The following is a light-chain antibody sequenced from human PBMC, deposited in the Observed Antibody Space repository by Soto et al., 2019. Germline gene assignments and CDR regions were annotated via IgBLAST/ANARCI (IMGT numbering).Light chain of an antibody. V-gene: IGLV1-40*01. CDR3: QSFDSNLSGFVV. CDR2: NNN. Sequence: QSVLTQPPSVSGAPGQRVTIYCTGSSSNIGARYGVHWYQQLPGTAPKLLIYNNNNRPSGVPDRFSGSTSGTSAYLAITGLQAEDEADYHCQSFDSNLSGFVVFGGGTKVTVL. CDR1: SSNIGARYG. J-gene: IGLJ2*01.